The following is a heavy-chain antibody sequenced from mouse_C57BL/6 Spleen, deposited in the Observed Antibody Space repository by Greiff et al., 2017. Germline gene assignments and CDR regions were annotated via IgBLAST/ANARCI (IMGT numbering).Heavy chain of an antibody. D-gene: IGHD1-1*01. V-gene: IGHV1-69*01. J-gene: IGHJ2*01. CDR3: ANYYGSGGY. CDR2: IDPSDSYT. CDR1: GYTFTSYW. Sequence: VQLQQPGAELVMPGASVKLSCKASGYTFTSYWMHWVKQRPGQGLEWIGEIDPSDSYTNYNQTFKGKSTLTVDQSSSTAYMQLSSLTSEDSAVYYCANYYGSGGYWGQGPTLTVSS.